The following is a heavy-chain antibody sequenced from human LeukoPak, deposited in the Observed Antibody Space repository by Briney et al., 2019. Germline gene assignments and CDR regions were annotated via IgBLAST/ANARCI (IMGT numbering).Heavy chain of an antibody. V-gene: IGHV4-30-2*01. CDR2: IYHSGSI. CDR1: GGSISSGGYY. J-gene: IGHJ5*02. D-gene: IGHD3-3*01. CDR3: ARDRYYDFWSGSPHNWFDP. Sequence: SETLSLTCTVSGGSISSGGYYWSWIRQPPGKGLEWIGYIYHSGSIYYNPSLKSRVTISVDRSKNQFSLKLSSVTAADTAVYYCARDRYYDFWSGSPHNWFDPWGQGTLVTVSS.